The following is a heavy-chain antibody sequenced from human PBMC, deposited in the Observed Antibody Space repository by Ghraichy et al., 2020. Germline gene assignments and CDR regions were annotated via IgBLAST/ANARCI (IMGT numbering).Heavy chain of an antibody. CDR2: INPNSGGT. J-gene: IGHJ2*01. V-gene: IGHV1-2*02. Sequence: ASVKVSCKASGYTFTGYYMHWVRQAPGQGLEWMGWINPNSGGTNYAQKFQGRVTMTRDTSISTAYMELSRLRSDDTAVYYCARGLLQTRRSYPLFDLWGRGTLVTVSS. CDR1: GYTFTGYY. CDR3: ARGLLQTRRSYPLFDL. D-gene: IGHD3-16*02.